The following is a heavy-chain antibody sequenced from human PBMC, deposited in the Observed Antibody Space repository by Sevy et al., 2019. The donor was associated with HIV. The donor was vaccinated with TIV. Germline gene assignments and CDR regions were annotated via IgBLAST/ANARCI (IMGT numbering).Heavy chain of an antibody. D-gene: IGHD6-13*01. CDR1: GFSLNTYG. V-gene: IGHV3-7*01. J-gene: IGHJ4*02. Sequence: GGSLRLSCAASGFSLNTYGMSWVRQAPGKGLEWVANIKQDGSVTYYVDSVKGRFTISRDNARNFLFLQMNSLRAEDTARYYCVRAVAADGSFWGQGTLVTVSS. CDR2: IKQDGSVT. CDR3: VRAVAADGSF.